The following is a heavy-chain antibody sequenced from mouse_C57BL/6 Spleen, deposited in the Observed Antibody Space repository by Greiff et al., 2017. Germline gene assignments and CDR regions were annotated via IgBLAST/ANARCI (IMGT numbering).Heavy chain of an antibody. CDR1: GYSFTSYW. CDR3: ARGGAMDY. CDR2: IHPNSGST. Sequence: VQLQQPGAELVKPGASVKLSCKASGYSFTSYWMHWVKQRPGQGLEWIGMIHPNSGSTNYNEKFKSKATLTVDKSSSTAYLQLSSLTSDAAAVDCCARGGAMDYWGQGTSVTVSS. J-gene: IGHJ4*01. V-gene: IGHV1-64*01.